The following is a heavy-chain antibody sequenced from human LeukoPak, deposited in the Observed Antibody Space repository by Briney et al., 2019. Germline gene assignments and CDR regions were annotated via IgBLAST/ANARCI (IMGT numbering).Heavy chain of an antibody. J-gene: IGHJ6*03. CDR1: GYTFTSYG. D-gene: IGHD3-16*01. Sequence: ASVKVSCKASGYTFTSYGISWVRQAPGQGLEWMGWNSAYNGNTNYAQKLQGRVTMTTDTSTSTAYMELRSLRSDDTAVYYCARDPGFSIMITFGGVMNYYMDVWGKGTTVTVSS. V-gene: IGHV1-18*01. CDR2: NSAYNGNT. CDR3: ARDPGFSIMITFGGVMNYYMDV.